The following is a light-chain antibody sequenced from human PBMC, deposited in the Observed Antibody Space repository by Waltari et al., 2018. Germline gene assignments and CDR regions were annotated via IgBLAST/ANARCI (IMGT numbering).Light chain of an antibody. CDR2: SAS. CDR3: YQHSSGWT. V-gene: IGKV3-11*01. CDR1: QSVSRY. J-gene: IGKJ1*01. Sequence: VILTQSPATLSLSPGEGATLSCRASQSVSRYLAWYQQKPGQAPRLLIHSASSRATGIPDRFSGSGSGTDFTLTISSLEPEDVGVYYCYQHSSGWTSGQGTKVEIK.